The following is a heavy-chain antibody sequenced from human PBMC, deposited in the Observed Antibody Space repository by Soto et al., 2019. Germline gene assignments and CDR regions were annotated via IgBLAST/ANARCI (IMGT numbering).Heavy chain of an antibody. D-gene: IGHD2-21*02. J-gene: IGHJ4*02. CDR2: IYYSGST. Sequence: SETLSLTCTVSGGSISSVDYYWTWIRQPPGKGLEWIGYIYYSGSTYYNPSLKSRVTISIDTSKNQFSLTLSSVTAADAAVYFCARTAIIRGVTDYWSQGTLVTVSS. V-gene: IGHV4-30-4*01. CDR1: GGSISSVDYY. CDR3: ARTAIIRGVTDY.